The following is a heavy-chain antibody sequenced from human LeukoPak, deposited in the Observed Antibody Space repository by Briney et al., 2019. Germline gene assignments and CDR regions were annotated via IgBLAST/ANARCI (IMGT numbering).Heavy chain of an antibody. D-gene: IGHD3-10*01. J-gene: IGHJ4*02. CDR3: AKWPSFSGSSPFDY. CDR2: LSGSGGST. Sequence: PGESLRLSCAASGFTFSNYAMNWVRQAPGMGLEWVAALSGSGGSTFYADSVKGRFTISRDNSKNTLFLQMNSLKTEDTAVYYCAKWPSFSGSSPFDYWGQGTLVTVSS. V-gene: IGHV3-23*01. CDR1: GFTFSNYA.